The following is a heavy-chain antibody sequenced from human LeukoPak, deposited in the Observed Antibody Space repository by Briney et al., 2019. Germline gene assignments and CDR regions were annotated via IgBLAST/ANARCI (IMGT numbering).Heavy chain of an antibody. CDR3: AKGPYCGGDCYFPDF. J-gene: IGHJ4*02. Sequence: PGGSLRLSCAASGFTFSSYGVHWVRQAPGKGLEWVAVISYDGSNKYYADSVKGRFTISRDNSKNTLYLQMNSLRAEDTAVYYCAKGPYCGGDCYFPDFWGQGTLVTVSS. D-gene: IGHD2-21*02. CDR1: GFTFSSYG. V-gene: IGHV3-30*18. CDR2: ISYDGSNK.